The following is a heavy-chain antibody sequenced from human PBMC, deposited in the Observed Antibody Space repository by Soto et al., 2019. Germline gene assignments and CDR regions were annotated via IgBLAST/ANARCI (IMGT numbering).Heavy chain of an antibody. V-gene: IGHV3-20*04. CDR3: AKSQSPMVRGVIEAFDY. J-gene: IGHJ4*02. CDR1: GFTFGDYG. Sequence: SLRLSCVASGFTFGDYGMSWVRQVPGRGLDWVSAINWNGGTTHYADSVQGRFTISRDNARNSLSLQMNSLRAEDTAFYYCAKSQSPMVRGVIEAFDYWGLGTLVTVSS. CDR2: INWNGGTT. D-gene: IGHD3-10*01.